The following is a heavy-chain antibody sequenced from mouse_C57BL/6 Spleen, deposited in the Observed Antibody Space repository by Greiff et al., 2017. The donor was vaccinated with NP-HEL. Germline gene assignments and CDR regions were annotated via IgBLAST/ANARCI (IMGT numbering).Heavy chain of an antibody. V-gene: IGHV3-6*01. CDR3: ARAFYYGYDGVFAY. CDR1: GYSITSGYY. J-gene: IGHJ3*01. CDR2: ISYDGSN. Sequence: EVQLQQSGPGLVKPSQSLSLTCSVTGYSITSGYYWNWIRQFPGNKLEWMGYISYDGSNNYNPSLKNRISITRDTSKNQFFLKLNSVTTEDTATYYCARAFYYGYDGVFAYWGQGTLVTVSA. D-gene: IGHD2-2*01.